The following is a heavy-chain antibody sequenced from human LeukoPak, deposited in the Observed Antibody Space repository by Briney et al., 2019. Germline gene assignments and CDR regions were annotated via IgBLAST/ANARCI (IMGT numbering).Heavy chain of an antibody. V-gene: IGHV3-21*06. CDR3: VRDVGAVRGEVYFDY. Sequence: GGSLRLSCAASGFTFSRYAMHWVRLSPGKGLEWVSSVTGSGPYVLYADSVKHRFTISRDNTKNLLYLEMNSLRAEDTAMYFCVRDVGAVRGEVYFDYWGQGTLVTVSS. J-gene: IGHJ4*02. D-gene: IGHD3-10*01. CDR1: GFTFSRYA. CDR2: VTGSGPYV.